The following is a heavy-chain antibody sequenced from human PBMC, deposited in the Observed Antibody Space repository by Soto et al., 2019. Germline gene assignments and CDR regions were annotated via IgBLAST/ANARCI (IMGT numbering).Heavy chain of an antibody. V-gene: IGHV3-64D*08. CDR1: GFTFSSYA. Sequence: GGSLRLSCSASGFTFSSYAMHWVRQAPGKGLEYVSAISSNGGSTYYADSGKGRFTITRDNSKNTLYLQMSSLRAEDTAVYCCVKDPYSYGSRFDPWGQGTLVTVSP. D-gene: IGHD5-18*01. CDR2: ISSNGGST. CDR3: VKDPYSYGSRFDP. J-gene: IGHJ5*02.